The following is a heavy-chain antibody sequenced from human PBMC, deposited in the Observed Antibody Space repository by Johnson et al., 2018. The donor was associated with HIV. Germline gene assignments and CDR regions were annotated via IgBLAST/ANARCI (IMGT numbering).Heavy chain of an antibody. J-gene: IGHJ3*01. CDR2: INSDGSST. D-gene: IGHD3-22*01. CDR1: GFTFSSYA. Sequence: MQLVESGGGVVRPGGSLRVSCAASGFTFSSYAMHWVRQAPGKGLVWVSRINSDGSSTNYADSVKGRFTISRDNAKNTLYLQMNSLRAEDTAVYYCVRDRGRVVICSDAFDVWGQGTVVTVSS. V-gene: IGHV3-74*01. CDR3: VRDRGRVVICSDAFDV.